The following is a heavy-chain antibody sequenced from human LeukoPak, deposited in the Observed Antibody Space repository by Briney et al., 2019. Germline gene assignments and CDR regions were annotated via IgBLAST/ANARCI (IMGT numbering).Heavy chain of an antibody. Sequence: SETLSLTCTVSGGSISSSSYYWGWIRQPPGKGPEWIGSIYYSGSTYYNPSLKSRVTISVDTSKNQFSLKLSSVTAADTAVYYCATTTVRLGYWGQGTLVTVSS. J-gene: IGHJ4*02. CDR3: ATTTVRLGY. D-gene: IGHD4-17*01. V-gene: IGHV4-39*07. CDR1: GGSISSSSYY. CDR2: IYYSGST.